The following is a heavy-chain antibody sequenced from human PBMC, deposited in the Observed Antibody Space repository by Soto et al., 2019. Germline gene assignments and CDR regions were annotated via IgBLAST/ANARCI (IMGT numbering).Heavy chain of an antibody. CDR2: INAGNGNT. CDR3: ARDSEPYYYYYGMDV. J-gene: IGHJ6*02. CDR1: GYTFANYP. Sequence: ASVKVSCKASGYTFANYPMHWVRQAPGQRLEWMGWINAGNGNTKYSQNFQGRVTISRDTSASTAYMELRSLRSDDTAVYYCARDSEPYYYYYGMDVWGQGTTVTVSS. V-gene: IGHV1-3*01.